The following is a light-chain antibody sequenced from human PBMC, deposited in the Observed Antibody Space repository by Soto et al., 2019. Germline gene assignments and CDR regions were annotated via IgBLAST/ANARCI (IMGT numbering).Light chain of an antibody. V-gene: IGKV1-12*01. CDR3: QQTKGFPLT. J-gene: IGKJ4*01. CDR1: QDINKY. CDR2: AAS. Sequence: DIQMTQSPSSLSASEGDRVTITCRASQDINKYLAWYQQIPGKAPKLLIFAASTLQSGVPSRFSASGSGTAFSLTVGGLRPEDAATYYCQQTKGFPLTFGGGTKVEIK.